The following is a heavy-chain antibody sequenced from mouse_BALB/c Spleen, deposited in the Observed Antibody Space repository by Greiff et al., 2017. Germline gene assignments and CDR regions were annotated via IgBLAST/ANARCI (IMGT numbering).Heavy chain of an antibody. CDR3: ARNGEAMITTVFDV. CDR1: GFSLTSYG. D-gene: IGHD2-4*01. V-gene: IGHV2-2*02. CDR2: IWSGGST. Sequence: VQLQESGPGLVQPSQSLSITCTVSGFSLTSYGVHWVRQSPGKGLEWLGVIWSGGSTDYNAAFISRLSISKDNSKSQVFFKMNSLQANDTAIYYCARNGEAMITTVFDVWGAGTTVTVSS. J-gene: IGHJ1*01.